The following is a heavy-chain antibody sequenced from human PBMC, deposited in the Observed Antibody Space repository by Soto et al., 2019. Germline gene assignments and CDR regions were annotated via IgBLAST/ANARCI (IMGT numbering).Heavy chain of an antibody. Sequence: SETLSLTCSVSGDSISSVDYFWAWIRQPPGQALEYIGYIYKSATTYYNPSFESRVAISLDTSKSQFSLNVTSVTAADTAVYFCARGRYCLTGRCFPNWFDSWGQGTQVTVSS. V-gene: IGHV4-30-4*01. CDR3: ARGRYCLTGRCFPNWFDS. D-gene: IGHD2-15*01. CDR1: GDSISSVDYF. J-gene: IGHJ5*01. CDR2: IYKSATT.